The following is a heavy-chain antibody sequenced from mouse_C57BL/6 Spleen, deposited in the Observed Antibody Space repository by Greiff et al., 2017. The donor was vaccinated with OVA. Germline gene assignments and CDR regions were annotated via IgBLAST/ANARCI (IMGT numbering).Heavy chain of an antibody. CDR1: GYSFTGYY. J-gene: IGHJ4*01. V-gene: IGHV1-42*01. CDR2: INPSTGGT. Sequence: EVQLQQSGPELVKPGASVKISCKASGYSFTGYYMNWVKQSPEKSLEWIGEINPSTGGTTYNQKFKAKATLTVDKSSSTAYMQLKSLTSEDSAVYDCARRDYSNFYAMDYWGQGTSVTVSS. CDR3: ARRDYSNFYAMDY. D-gene: IGHD2-5*01.